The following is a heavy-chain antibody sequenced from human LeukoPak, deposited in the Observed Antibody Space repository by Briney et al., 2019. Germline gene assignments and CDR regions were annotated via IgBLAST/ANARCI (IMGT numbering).Heavy chain of an antibody. Sequence: ASVTVSCKVSGYTFTSYGINWVRQAPGQGLEWMGWITPFNGNTDYAQKFQGRVNMTTDTSTNTAYMELRSLRSDDTAVYYCARDSYDSSGSYFYLKLLDYWGQGTLVAVSS. J-gene: IGHJ4*02. D-gene: IGHD3-22*01. CDR1: GYTFTSYG. CDR3: ARDSYDSSGSYFYLKLLDY. V-gene: IGHV1-18*01. CDR2: ITPFNGNT.